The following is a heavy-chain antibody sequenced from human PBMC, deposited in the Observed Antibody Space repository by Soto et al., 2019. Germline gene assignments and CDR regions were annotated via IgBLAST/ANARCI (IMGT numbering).Heavy chain of an antibody. CDR1: GFTFSSYG. CDR3: AREELHDFWSGYYIGY. Sequence: GGSLRLSCAASGFTFSSYGMDWVRQAPGKGLEWVAVIWYDGSNKYYADSVKGRFTISRDNSKNTLYLQMNSLRAEDTAVYYCAREELHDFWSGYYIGYWGQGTLVTVSS. CDR2: IWYDGSNK. D-gene: IGHD3-3*01. J-gene: IGHJ4*02. V-gene: IGHV3-33*01.